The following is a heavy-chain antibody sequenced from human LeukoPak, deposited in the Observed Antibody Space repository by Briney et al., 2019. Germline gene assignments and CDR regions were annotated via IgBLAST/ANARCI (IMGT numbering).Heavy chain of an antibody. J-gene: IGHJ5*02. Sequence: RGGSLRLSCAASGFTFSSYSMNWVRQAPGKGLERVSYISSSSSTIYYADSVKSRFTISRDNAKNSLYLQMNSLRAEDTAVYYCSRVLEATTFDPWGQGSLVTVSS. V-gene: IGHV3-48*01. CDR3: SRVLEATTFDP. CDR1: GFTFSSYS. CDR2: ISSSSSTI. D-gene: IGHD1-26*01.